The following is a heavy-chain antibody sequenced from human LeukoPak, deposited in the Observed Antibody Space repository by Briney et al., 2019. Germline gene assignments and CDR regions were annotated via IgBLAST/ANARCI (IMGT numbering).Heavy chain of an antibody. J-gene: IGHJ3*02. D-gene: IGHD6-13*01. Sequence: GRSLRLSCVASGFTFSRHDMNWVRQAPGKGLEWVAVISYDGSNKYYADSVKGRFTISRDNSKNTPYLQMNSLRTEDTAVYYCAKGVSSSWSNDAFDIWGQGTMVTVSS. CDR1: GFTFSRHD. V-gene: IGHV3-30*18. CDR2: ISYDGSNK. CDR3: AKGVSSSWSNDAFDI.